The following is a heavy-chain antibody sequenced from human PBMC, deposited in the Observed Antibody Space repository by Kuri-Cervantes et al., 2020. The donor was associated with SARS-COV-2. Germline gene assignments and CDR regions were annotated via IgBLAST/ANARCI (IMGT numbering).Heavy chain of an antibody. D-gene: IGHD2-21*01. CDR1: GGSISTYY. J-gene: IGHJ5*02. V-gene: IGHV4-4*07. CDR3: VRGPISDANRWFDP. CDR2: IYKSGST. Sequence: GSLRLSCTVSGGSISTYYWSWIRQPAGKRLEYIGRIYKSGSTSYNPSLKSRVTTSIDTSKNQFSLKLSSVTAADTAMYYCVRGPISDANRWFDPWGQGTLVTVSS.